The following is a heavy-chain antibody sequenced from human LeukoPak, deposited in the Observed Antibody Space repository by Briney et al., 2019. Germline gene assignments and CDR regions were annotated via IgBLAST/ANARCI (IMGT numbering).Heavy chain of an antibody. CDR3: AREFHFVSAADYYDSSGYVGNFDY. CDR1: GFTFSSYW. CDR2: IKQDGSEK. D-gene: IGHD3-22*01. J-gene: IGHJ4*02. Sequence: GGTLRLSCAASGFTFSSYWMSWVRQAPGKGLEWVANIKQDGSEKYYVDSVKGRFTISRDNAKNSLYLQMNSLRAEDTAVYCCAREFHFVSAADYYDSSGYVGNFDYWGQGTLVTVSS. V-gene: IGHV3-7*01.